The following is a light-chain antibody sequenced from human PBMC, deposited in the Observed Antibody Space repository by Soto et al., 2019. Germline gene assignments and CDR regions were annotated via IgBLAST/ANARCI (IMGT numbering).Light chain of an antibody. Sequence: EIVLTQSPGSLSLSPGEGATLFCRASQSVSSNFFAWYQQKPGQAPRLLINGASTRATGIPGRFSGSGSGTDFTLTISRLEPEDFAVYYCQQYASSVTFGQGTKVEIK. V-gene: IGKV3-20*01. CDR3: QQYASSVT. J-gene: IGKJ1*01. CDR2: GAS. CDR1: QSVSSNF.